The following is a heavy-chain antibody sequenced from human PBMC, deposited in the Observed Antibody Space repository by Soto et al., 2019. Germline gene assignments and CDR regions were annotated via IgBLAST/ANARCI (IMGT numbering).Heavy chain of an antibody. CDR3: AREPNEYSSSWYYWYFDL. J-gene: IGHJ2*01. CDR1: GFTFSSYS. CDR2: ISSSSSTI. V-gene: IGHV3-48*02. Sequence: EVQLVESGGGLVQPGGSLRLSCAASGFTFSSYSMNWVRQAPGKGLEWVSYISSSSSTIYYADSVKGRFTISRDNAKNSLYLQMNSLRDEDTAVYYCAREPNEYSSSWYYWYFDLWGRGTLVTVSS. D-gene: IGHD6-13*01.